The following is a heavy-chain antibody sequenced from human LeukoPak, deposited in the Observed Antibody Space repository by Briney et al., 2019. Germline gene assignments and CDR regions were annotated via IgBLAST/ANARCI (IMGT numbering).Heavy chain of an antibody. CDR1: GGSFSGYY. CDR2: ISYSGST. CDR3: ARGSRDGYNYVDYFDY. D-gene: IGHD5-24*01. Sequence: SETLSLTCAVYGGSFSGYYWSWIRQPPGKGLEWIGYISYSGSTNYNPSLKSRVTISVDTSKNQVSLKLSSVTAADTAVYYCARGSRDGYNYVDYFDYWGQGTLVTVSS. J-gene: IGHJ4*02. V-gene: IGHV4-59*01.